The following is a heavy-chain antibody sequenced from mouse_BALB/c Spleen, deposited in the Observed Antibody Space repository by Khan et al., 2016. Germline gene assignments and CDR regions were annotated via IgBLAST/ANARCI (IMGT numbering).Heavy chain of an antibody. V-gene: IGHV3-1*02. Sequence: EVQLQESGPDLVKPSQSLSLTCTVTDFSITSGYSWHGIRQFPGNKLEWMGYIHYGGNTNNNPSLKSRISITRDTSKNQFFLQLNSVTTEDTATYYCARDYYGSSYFDVWGAGTTVTVSS. CDR1: DFSITSGYS. D-gene: IGHD1-1*01. CDR3: ARDYYGSSYFDV. CDR2: IHYGGNT. J-gene: IGHJ1*01.